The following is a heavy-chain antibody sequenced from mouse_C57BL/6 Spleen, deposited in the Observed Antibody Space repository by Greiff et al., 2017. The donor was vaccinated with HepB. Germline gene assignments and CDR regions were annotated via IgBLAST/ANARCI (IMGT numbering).Heavy chain of an antibody. J-gene: IGHJ1*03. Sequence: QVQLKESGAELVKPGASVKISCKASGYAFSSYWMNWVKQRPGKGLEWIGQIYPGDGDTNYNGKFKGKATLTADKSSSTAYMQLSSLTSEDSAVYFCAGGGAGWYFDVWGTGTTVTVSS. CDR3: AGGGAGWYFDV. V-gene: IGHV1-80*01. CDR1: GYAFSSYW. CDR2: IYPGDGDT.